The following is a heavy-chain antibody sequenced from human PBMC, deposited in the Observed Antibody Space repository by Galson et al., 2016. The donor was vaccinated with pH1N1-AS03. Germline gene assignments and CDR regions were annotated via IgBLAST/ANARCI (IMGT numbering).Heavy chain of an antibody. D-gene: IGHD6-6*01. CDR2: IIPMLGRG. J-gene: IGHJ4*02. CDR1: GGTFSTNG. V-gene: IGHV1-69*04. CDR3: AGERASSSSSIFVY. Sequence: SVKVSCKASGGTFSTNGFTWVRQAPGQGLEWMGRIIPMLGRGNYAQKFQGRVTIIADISTSTTYMELSNLTSEDTAIYYCAGERASSSSSIFVYWGQGTHVTVAS.